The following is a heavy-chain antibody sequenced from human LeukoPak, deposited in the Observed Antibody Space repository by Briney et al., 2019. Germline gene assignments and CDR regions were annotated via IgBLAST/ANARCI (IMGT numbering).Heavy chain of an antibody. D-gene: IGHD3-3*01. CDR2: ISGSGGST. V-gene: IGHV3-23*01. J-gene: IGHJ4*02. Sequence: GGSLRLSCAASGFTFSTYAMSWVRQAPGKGLDWVSAISGSGGSTYYADSVKGRFTISRDNYKNTLNLQMSSLRAEDTAVYYCAKDLNYDFWSGLGNWGQGTLVTVSS. CDR3: AKDLNYDFWSGLGN. CDR1: GFTFSTYA.